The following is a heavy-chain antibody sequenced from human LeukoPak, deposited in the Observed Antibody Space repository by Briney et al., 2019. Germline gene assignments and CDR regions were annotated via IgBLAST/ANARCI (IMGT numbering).Heavy chain of an antibody. V-gene: IGHV4-4*02. CDR2: INHSGST. CDR3: ARHPYGSGSYYLNWFDP. D-gene: IGHD3-10*01. Sequence: PSETLSLTCAVSGGSISSSNWWSWVRQPPGKGLEWIGEINHSGSTNYNPSLKSRVTISVDTSKNQFSLKLSSVTAADTAVYYCARHPYGSGSYYLNWFDPWGQGTLVTVSS. J-gene: IGHJ5*02. CDR1: GGSISSSNW.